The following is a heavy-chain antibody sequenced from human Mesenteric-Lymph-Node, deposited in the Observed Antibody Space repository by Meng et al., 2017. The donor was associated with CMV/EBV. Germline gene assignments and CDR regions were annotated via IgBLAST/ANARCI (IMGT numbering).Heavy chain of an antibody. Sequence: GESLKISCAASGFTFSNYGMHWVRQASGKGLEWGGRIRSKANSYATAYAASVKGRFTISRDDSKNTAYLQMNRLKTEDTAVYYCSRPLGDSSSSGFDYWGQGTLVTVSS. CDR3: SRPLGDSSSSGFDY. CDR2: IRSKANSYAT. V-gene: IGHV3-73*01. CDR1: GFTFSNYG. J-gene: IGHJ4*02. D-gene: IGHD6-6*01.